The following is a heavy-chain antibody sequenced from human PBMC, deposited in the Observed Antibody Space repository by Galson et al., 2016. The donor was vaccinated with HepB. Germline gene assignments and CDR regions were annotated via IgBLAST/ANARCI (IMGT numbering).Heavy chain of an antibody. V-gene: IGHV1-2*02. CDR3: AREFNRHTVTTFYYYGMDV. Sequence: SVKVSCKASGYSFTGYFIHWVRQAPGQGLEWMGLIKPHSGGTQYAKKFQGRVTLTRDTSTSTVYMELTSLRSDDTAVYFCAREFNRHTVTTFYYYGMDVWGQGTTVTVSS. CDR2: IKPHSGGT. J-gene: IGHJ6*02. D-gene: IGHD4-17*01. CDR1: GYSFTGYF.